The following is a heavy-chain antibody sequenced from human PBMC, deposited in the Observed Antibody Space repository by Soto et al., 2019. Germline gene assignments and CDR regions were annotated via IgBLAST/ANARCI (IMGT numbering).Heavy chain of an antibody. CDR1: GFTFDDYA. CDR2: ISWNSGSI. Sequence: EVQLVESGGGLVQPGRSLRLSCAASGFTFDDYAMHWVRQAPGKGLEWVSGISWNSGSIGYADSVKGRFTISRDNAKNSLYLQMNSLRAEDTALYYCAKDSSIAALGWFDPWGQGTLVTVSS. D-gene: IGHD6-6*01. V-gene: IGHV3-9*01. J-gene: IGHJ5*02. CDR3: AKDSSIAALGWFDP.